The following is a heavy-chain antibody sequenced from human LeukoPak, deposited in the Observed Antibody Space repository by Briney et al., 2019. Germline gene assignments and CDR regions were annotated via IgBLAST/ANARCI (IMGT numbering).Heavy chain of an antibody. J-gene: IGHJ5*02. D-gene: IGHD6-19*01. V-gene: IGHV1-69*13. CDR3: ARDSSGWYGQGWFDP. CDR2: IIPIFGTA. Sequence: SVKVSCKASGGTFSSYAISWVRQAPGQGLERMGGIIPIFGTANYAQKFQGRVTITADESTSTAYMELSSLRSEDTAVYYCARDSSGWYGQGWFDPWGQGTLVTVSS. CDR1: GGTFSSYA.